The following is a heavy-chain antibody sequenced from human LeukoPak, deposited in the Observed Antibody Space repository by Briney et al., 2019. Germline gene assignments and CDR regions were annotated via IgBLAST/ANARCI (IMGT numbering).Heavy chain of an antibody. CDR2: ISGSGGST. V-gene: IGHV3-23*01. CDR1: GFTFSSDA. Sequence: GGSLSLSCAASGFTFSSDAMSWVRQAPGTGLEWVSAISGSGGSTYYADSVKGRFTISRDNAKNSLYLQMNSLRAEDTAVYYCARSSGYQPPYYYYYYMDVWGKGTTVTISS. J-gene: IGHJ6*03. CDR3: ARSSGYQPPYYYYYYMDV. D-gene: IGHD3-22*01.